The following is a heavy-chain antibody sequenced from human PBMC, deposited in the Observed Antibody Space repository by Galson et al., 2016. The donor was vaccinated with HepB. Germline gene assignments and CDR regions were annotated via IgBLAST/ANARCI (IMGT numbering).Heavy chain of an antibody. CDR2: INSKTDGGTT. V-gene: IGHV3-15*07. Sequence: SLRLSCAASGFTFSNAWMNWVRQAPGKGLEWVGRINSKTDGGTTDYAAPVQGRFTIARDESKNTLNLQMNSLKTEYTAVYYCTTDTSITIFGHHGLDVWGQGTTVTVSS. CDR3: TTDTSITIFGHHGLDV. CDR1: GFTFSNAW. D-gene: IGHD3-3*01. J-gene: IGHJ6*02.